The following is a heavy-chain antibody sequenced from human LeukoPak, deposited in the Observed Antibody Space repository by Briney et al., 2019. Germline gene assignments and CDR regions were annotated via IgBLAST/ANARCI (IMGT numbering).Heavy chain of an antibody. Sequence: GASLKISCKGSGSRFTSYWIGWVRQMPGKGLEWMGVISPGNSNTRYSPSFQGQVTISVDKSITTAYLQWNSLQASDTAMYYCARRDGDGRILPGDMLNPWGQGTLVTVSS. CDR3: ARRDGDGRILPGDMLNP. CDR2: ISPGNSNT. J-gene: IGHJ5*02. V-gene: IGHV5-51*01. CDR1: GSRFTSYW. D-gene: IGHD5-24*01.